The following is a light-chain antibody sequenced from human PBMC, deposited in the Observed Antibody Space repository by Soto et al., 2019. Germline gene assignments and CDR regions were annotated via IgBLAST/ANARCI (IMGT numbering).Light chain of an antibody. V-gene: IGKV3-20*01. CDR2: GTS. J-gene: IGKJ3*01. Sequence: EMVLTQSPDTLSVSLGDRAALSCRASHRIAGDFLAWYQQKSDQSPRLLIFGTSSRASVMPDRFSGSASGTNFTLTISRVDPDDFGVYFCRAYGKYPIFSFGPGAKVD. CDR1: HRIAGDF. CDR3: RAYGKYPIFS.